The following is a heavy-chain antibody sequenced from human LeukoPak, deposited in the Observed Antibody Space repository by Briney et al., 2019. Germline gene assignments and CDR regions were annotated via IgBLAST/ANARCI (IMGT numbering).Heavy chain of an antibody. D-gene: IGHD3-22*01. Sequence: SQTLSLTCTVSGGSISSYYWSWIRQPPGKGLEWIGYIYYSGSTNYNPSLKSRVTISVDTSKNQFSLKLSSVTAADTAVYYCARVRYYDSSGYFPYYFDYWGQGTLVTVSS. CDR3: ARVRYYDSSGYFPYYFDY. V-gene: IGHV4-59*01. J-gene: IGHJ4*02. CDR1: GGSISSYY. CDR2: IYYSGST.